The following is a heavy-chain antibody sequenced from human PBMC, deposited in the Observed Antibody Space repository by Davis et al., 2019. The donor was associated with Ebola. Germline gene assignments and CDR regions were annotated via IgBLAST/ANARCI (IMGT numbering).Heavy chain of an antibody. Sequence: PSETLSLTCTVSGGSISSSSYYWGWIRQPPGKGLEWIGSIYYSGSTYYNPSLKSRVTISVDTSKNQFSLKLSSVTAADTAVYYCARGQAMALYMDVWGKGTTVTVSS. D-gene: IGHD5-18*01. CDR1: GGSISSSSYY. V-gene: IGHV4-39*07. J-gene: IGHJ6*03. CDR2: IYYSGST. CDR3: ARGQAMALYMDV.